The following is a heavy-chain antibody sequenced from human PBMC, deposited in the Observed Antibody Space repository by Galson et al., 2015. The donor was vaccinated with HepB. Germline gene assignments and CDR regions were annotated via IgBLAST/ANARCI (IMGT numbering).Heavy chain of an antibody. D-gene: IGHD6-19*01. Sequence: SVKISCKASGGTFSSYAISWVRQAPGQGLEWMGRIIPILGIANYAQKFQGRVTITADKSTSTAYMELSSLRSEDTAVYYCAREEWSGWNPTIDYWGQGTLVTVSS. CDR1: GGTFSSYA. J-gene: IGHJ4*02. V-gene: IGHV1-69*04. CDR2: IIPILGIA. CDR3: AREEWSGWNPTIDY.